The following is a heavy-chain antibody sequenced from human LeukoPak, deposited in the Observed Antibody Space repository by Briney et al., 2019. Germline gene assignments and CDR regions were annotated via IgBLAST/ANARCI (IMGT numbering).Heavy chain of an antibody. V-gene: IGHV1-69*13. J-gene: IGHJ6*04. D-gene: IGHD3-10*01. CDR1: GGTFSSYA. CDR3: ARGWFVGVPVRDHPVLYYYYGMDV. Sequence: ASVKVSCKASGGTFSSYAISWVRQAPGQGLEWMGGIIPVFGTAKYAQKFQGRVTITADESTSTAYMELSSLRSEGTAMYYCARGWFVGVPVRDHPVLYYYYGMDVWGKGTTVTVSS. CDR2: IIPVFGTA.